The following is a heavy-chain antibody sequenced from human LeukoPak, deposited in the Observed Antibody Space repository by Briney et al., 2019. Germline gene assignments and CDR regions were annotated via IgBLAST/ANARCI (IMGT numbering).Heavy chain of an antibody. J-gene: IGHJ6*03. V-gene: IGHV3-30*02. CDR1: GFTFSSYG. CDR2: IRYDGSNK. D-gene: IGHD2-15*01. CDR3: ARDFHHYCSGGSCYYYYYMDV. Sequence: GGSLRLSCAASGFTFSSYGMHWVRQAPGKGLEWVAFIRYDGSNKYYADSVKGRFTISRDNSKNTLYLQMNSLRAEDTAVYYCARDFHHYCSGGSCYYYYYMDVWGKGTTVTVSS.